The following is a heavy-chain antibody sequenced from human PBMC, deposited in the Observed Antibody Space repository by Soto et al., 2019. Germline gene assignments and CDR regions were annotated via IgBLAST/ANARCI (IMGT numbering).Heavy chain of an antibody. CDR2: INHSGNT. D-gene: IGHD5-12*01. CDR1: GGSIGGYA. V-gene: IGHV4-34*01. J-gene: IGHJ4*02. Sequence: SETLSLTCAVYGGSIGGYAWSWIRQPPGKGLEWIGEINHSGNTNYNPSLKSRVTISVDTSKNQFSLKLSSVTAADTAVYYCARRVIVATREPSDYWGQGTLVTVSS. CDR3: ARRVIVATREPSDY.